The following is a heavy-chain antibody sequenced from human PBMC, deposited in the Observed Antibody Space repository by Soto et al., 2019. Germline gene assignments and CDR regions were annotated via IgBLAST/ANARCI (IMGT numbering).Heavy chain of an antibody. CDR3: GAGQFFSDY. CDR2: ISFDGSNT. CDR1: VFTFSSYC. D-gene: IGHD6-19*01. V-gene: IGHV3-30*03. J-gene: IGHJ4*02. Sequence: GGSLRLSFSASVFTFSSYCMHLVRQAPGKGLEWVALISFDGSNTYYADSVKGRFTISRDNSQNTLYLQMHSLRAEDTSLYYCGAGQFFSDYWGQGALVTVSS.